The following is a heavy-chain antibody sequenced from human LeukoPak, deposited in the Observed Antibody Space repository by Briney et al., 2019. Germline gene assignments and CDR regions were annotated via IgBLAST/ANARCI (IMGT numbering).Heavy chain of an antibody. CDR3: ARAVGSGSYKDWFDP. J-gene: IGHJ5*02. CDR1: GYTFTSYD. Sequence: TSVKVSCKASGYTFTSYDINWVRQATGQGLEWMGWMNPNSGNTGYAQKFQGRVTMTRNTSISTAYMELSSLRSEDTAVYYCARAVGSGSYKDWFDPWGQGTLVTVSS. D-gene: IGHD3-10*01. V-gene: IGHV1-8*01. CDR2: MNPNSGNT.